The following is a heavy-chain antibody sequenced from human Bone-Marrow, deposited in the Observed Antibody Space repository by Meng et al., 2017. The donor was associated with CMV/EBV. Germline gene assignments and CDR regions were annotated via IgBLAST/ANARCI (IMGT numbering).Heavy chain of an antibody. Sequence: ASVKVSCKASGYTFTSYGISWVRQAPGQGLEWMGWISAYNGDTNYAQELQGRVTMTTDTSTSTAYMELRSLKSDDTAVYYCAREAFGAMADYWGQGTLVTVSS. D-gene: IGHD3-16*01. CDR3: AREAFGAMADY. J-gene: IGHJ4*02. CDR1: GYTFTSYG. CDR2: ISAYNGDT. V-gene: IGHV1-18*01.